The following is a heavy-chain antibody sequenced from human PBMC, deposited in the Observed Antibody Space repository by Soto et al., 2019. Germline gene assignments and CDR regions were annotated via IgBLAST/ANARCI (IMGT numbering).Heavy chain of an antibody. D-gene: IGHD5-18*01. CDR1: GYSISSGYY. CDR3: ARDPWGYPGPGFDY. Sequence: SETLSLTCAVSGYSISSGYYWGWIRQPPGKGLEWIGSIYHSGSTYYNPSLKSRVTISVDTSKNQFSLKLSSVTAADTAVYYCARDPWGYPGPGFDYWGHGTLVTVSS. J-gene: IGHJ4*01. V-gene: IGHV4-38-2*02. CDR2: IYHSGST.